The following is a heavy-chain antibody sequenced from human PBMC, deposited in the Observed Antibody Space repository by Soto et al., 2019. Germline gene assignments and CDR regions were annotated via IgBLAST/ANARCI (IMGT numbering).Heavy chain of an antibody. CDR1: GFTFSSFA. CDR2: ISGSGEST. V-gene: IGHV3-23*01. CDR3: AKRREGGYYIFDY. D-gene: IGHD3-10*01. J-gene: IGHJ4*02. Sequence: SLRLSCAASGFTFSSFAMSWVRQAPGKGLEWVSSISGSGESTYYADSVKGRLSISRDNSKNTLYLQMNSLRAEDTAVYYCAKRREGGYYIFDYWGQGTPVTVSS.